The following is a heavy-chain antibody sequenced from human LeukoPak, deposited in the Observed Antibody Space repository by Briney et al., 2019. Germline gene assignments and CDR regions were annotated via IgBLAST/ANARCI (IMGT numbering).Heavy chain of an antibody. V-gene: IGHV3-9*01. Sequence: GRSLRLSCAASGFTFDDYARHWVRQAPGKGLDWVSGISWSSGSIGYADSVKGRFTISRDNAKNYLYLQMNSLRAEDTAFYYCAKANGAFWGRPSYFDYWGQGTLVTVSS. CDR1: GFTFDDYA. CDR2: ISWSSGSI. CDR3: AKANGAFWGRPSYFDY. D-gene: IGHD7-27*01. J-gene: IGHJ4*02.